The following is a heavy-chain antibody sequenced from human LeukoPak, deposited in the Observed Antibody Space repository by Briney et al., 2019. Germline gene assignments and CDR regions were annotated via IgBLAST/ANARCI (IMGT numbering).Heavy chain of an antibody. CDR2: INSDGSST. J-gene: IGHJ3*02. V-gene: IGHV3-74*01. CDR1: GFTFSSYW. CDR3: ARDFRDDYGGNDSDAFDI. D-gene: IGHD4-23*01. Sequence: GGSLRLSCAASGFTFSSYWMHWVRQAPGKGLVWVSRINSDGSSTSYADSVKGRFTTSRDNAKNTLYLQMNSLRAEDTAVYYCARDFRDDYGGNDSDAFDIWGQGTMVTVSS.